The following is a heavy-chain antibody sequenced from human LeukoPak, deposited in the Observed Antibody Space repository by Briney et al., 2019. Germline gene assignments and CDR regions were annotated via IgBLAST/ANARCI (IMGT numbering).Heavy chain of an antibody. Sequence: SETLSLTCAVYGGSFSAYYWSWIRQPPGKGLEWIGYIYYSGGTNYNPSLKSRVTISIDTSKNQFSLKLTSVTAADTAVYYCARVVGDGYSEYWGQGTLVTVSS. J-gene: IGHJ4*02. CDR1: GGSFSAYY. V-gene: IGHV4-59*01. CDR3: ARVVGDGYSEY. CDR2: IYYSGGT. D-gene: IGHD5-24*01.